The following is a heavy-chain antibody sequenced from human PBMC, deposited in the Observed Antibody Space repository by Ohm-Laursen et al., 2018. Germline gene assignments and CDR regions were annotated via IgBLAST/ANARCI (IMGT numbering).Heavy chain of an antibody. V-gene: IGHV4-59*02. CDR1: GGSVSSDY. Sequence: SETLSLTCTVSGGSVSSDYWNWIRQPPGKGLEWIGYLHYSGTTNYNPSLKSRVTLSVDTSKNQFSLKLTSVTAADKTVYYCARAYNYSPYYFDYWGQGTLVTVSS. CDR2: LHYSGTT. J-gene: IGHJ4*02. CDR3: ARAYNYSPYYFDY. D-gene: IGHD5-24*01.